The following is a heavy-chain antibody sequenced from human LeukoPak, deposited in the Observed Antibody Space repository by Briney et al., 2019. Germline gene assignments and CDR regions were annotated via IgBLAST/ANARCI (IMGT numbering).Heavy chain of an antibody. D-gene: IGHD6-19*01. J-gene: IGHJ6*02. V-gene: IGHV3-23*01. CDR3: ARDQWLVDGMDV. CDR2: ISGNGGST. Sequence: GGSLRLSCAASGFTFSSYAMSWVRQAPGKGLEWVSAISGNGGSTFYTDAVKGRFTISRDNSKNTLYLQMNSLRAEDTAVYYCARDQWLVDGMDVWGQGTTVTVSS. CDR1: GFTFSSYA.